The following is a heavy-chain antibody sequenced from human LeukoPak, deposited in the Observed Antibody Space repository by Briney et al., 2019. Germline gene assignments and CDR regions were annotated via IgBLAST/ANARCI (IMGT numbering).Heavy chain of an antibody. CDR1: GGSISSSNW. CDR2: IYHSGST. Sequence: PSETLSLTCAVSGGSISSSNWWRWVRQPPGKGLEWIGEIYHSGSTNYNASLKSRVTISVDKSKNQFSLKLSSVTAADTAVYYCARDLRDSSSSGDYWGQGTLVTVSS. CDR3: ARDLRDSSSSGDY. V-gene: IGHV4-4*02. J-gene: IGHJ4*02. D-gene: IGHD6-6*01.